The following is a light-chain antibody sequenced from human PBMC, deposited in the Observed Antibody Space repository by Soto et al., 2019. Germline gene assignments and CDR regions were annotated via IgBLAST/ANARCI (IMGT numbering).Light chain of an antibody. V-gene: IGKV1-12*01. CDR2: TAS. CDR3: QQANSFPLT. CDR1: QGISSL. Sequence: DIQMTQSPSSVSASVGDRVTITCRASQGISSLLAWYQQKPGKAPNLLIHTASSLQSGVPSRFSGSGSGTDCTLTISSLQPEDSATYYCQQANSFPLTFGGGNKVEIK. J-gene: IGKJ4*01.